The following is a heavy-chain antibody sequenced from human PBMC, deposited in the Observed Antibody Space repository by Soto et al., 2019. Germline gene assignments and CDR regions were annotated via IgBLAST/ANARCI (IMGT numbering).Heavy chain of an antibody. V-gene: IGHV4-39*01. D-gene: IGHD3-3*01. Sequence: SETLSLTCTVSGGSISSSSYYWGWIRQPPGKGLEWIGSIYYSGSTYYNPSLKSRVTISVDTSKNQFSLKLSSVTAADTAVYYCASSVLRFLEWLDYYYYGMDVWGQGTTVTVSS. CDR1: GGSISSSSYY. CDR3: ASSVLRFLEWLDYYYYGMDV. J-gene: IGHJ6*02. CDR2: IYYSGST.